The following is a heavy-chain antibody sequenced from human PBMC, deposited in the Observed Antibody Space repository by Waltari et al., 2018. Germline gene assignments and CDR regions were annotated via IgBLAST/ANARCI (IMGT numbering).Heavy chain of an antibody. CDR1: GYSISSGYY. CDR3: ARGGYSYGNFDY. J-gene: IGHJ4*02. CDR2: IYHSGST. D-gene: IGHD5-18*01. Sequence: QVQLQESGPGLVKPSETLSLTCTVSGYSISSGYYWGWIRQPPGKGLEWIGSIYHSGSTYYNPSLKRRVTISVDTSKNQFSLKLSSVTAADTAVYYCARGGYSYGNFDYWGQGTLVTVSS. V-gene: IGHV4-38-2*02.